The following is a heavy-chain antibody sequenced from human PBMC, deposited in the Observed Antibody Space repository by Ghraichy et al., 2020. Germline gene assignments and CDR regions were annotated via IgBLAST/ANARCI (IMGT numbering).Heavy chain of an antibody. CDR1: AFTFSGSA. Sequence: GGSLRLSCAASAFTFSGSAMSWVRQAPGKGLEWVSSISGSGDSTYYADSVKGRFTISRDDSKSMLYLQMNSLRANDTAMYYCARRYGYLDYWGQGTLVTVSS. D-gene: IGHD4-17*01. V-gene: IGHV3-23*01. CDR2: ISGSGDST. CDR3: ARRYGYLDY. J-gene: IGHJ4*02.